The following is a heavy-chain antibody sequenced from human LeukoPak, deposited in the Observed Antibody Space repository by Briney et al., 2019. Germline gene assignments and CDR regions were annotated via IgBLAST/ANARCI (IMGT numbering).Heavy chain of an antibody. J-gene: IGHJ4*02. D-gene: IGHD3-10*01. CDR2: IYPDDSDT. Sequence: GESLKISCKGSGYSFTNYWIAWVRQMPGKGLERMGIIYPDDSDTTYSPSFQGQVTISADKSISTAYLQWSSLKASDTAMYYCARHHDSGSYSKAFDYWGQGTLVTVSS. CDR3: ARHHDSGSYSKAFDY. CDR1: GYSFTNYW. V-gene: IGHV5-51*01.